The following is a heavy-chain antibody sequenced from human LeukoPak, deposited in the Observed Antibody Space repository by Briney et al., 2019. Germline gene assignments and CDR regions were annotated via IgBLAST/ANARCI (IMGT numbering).Heavy chain of an antibody. Sequence: GASVKVSCKASGYTFTGYYMHWVRQAPGQGLEWMGWINPNTGDTNSTQKFQGRVTMTRDTSISTAYMELNRLKFDDTAVYHCTRDAYYYYMDVWGKGTTVTVSS. CDR1: GYTFTGYY. CDR2: INPNTGDT. CDR3: TRDAYYYYMDV. V-gene: IGHV1-2*02. J-gene: IGHJ6*03.